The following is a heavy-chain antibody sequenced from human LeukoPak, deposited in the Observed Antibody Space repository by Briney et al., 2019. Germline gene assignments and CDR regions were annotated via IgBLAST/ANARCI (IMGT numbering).Heavy chain of an antibody. CDR3: ARGSTVDTAMVNWFDP. CDR2: ISAYNGNT. D-gene: IGHD5-18*01. Sequence: ASVKVSCKASGYTFTSYGISWVRQAPGQGLEWMGWISAYNGNTNYAQKLQGRLTMTTDTSTSTAYMELRSLRSDDTAVYYCARGSTVDTAMVNWFDPWGQGTLVTVSS. J-gene: IGHJ5*02. CDR1: GYTFTSYG. V-gene: IGHV1-18*01.